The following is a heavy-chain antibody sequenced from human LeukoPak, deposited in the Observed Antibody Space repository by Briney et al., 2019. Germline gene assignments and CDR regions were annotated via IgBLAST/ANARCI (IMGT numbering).Heavy chain of an antibody. CDR2: IKQDGSEK. V-gene: IGHV3-7*01. CDR3: ARDRQIAY. J-gene: IGHJ4*02. CDR1: GFTFSNYW. Sequence: PGGSLRLSCAASGFTFSNYWLTWVRQAPGQGLEWVANIKQDGSEKHYVDSVKGRFTISRDNAKSSLYLQMNSLRAEDTAVYYCARDRQIAYWGQGTQVTVSS.